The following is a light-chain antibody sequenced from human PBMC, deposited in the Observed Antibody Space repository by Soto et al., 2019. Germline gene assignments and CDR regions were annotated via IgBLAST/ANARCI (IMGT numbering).Light chain of an antibody. CDR1: QSVSTN. J-gene: IGKJ5*01. Sequence: EIVLTQSPGTLSLSPGERATLSCRASQSVSTNLAWYQQKPGQAPRLLIYGASTRATGIPARFSGSGSGTEFTLTISSLQSGDFAVYYCQQYNNWPSITFGQGTRLEIK. CDR3: QQYNNWPSIT. CDR2: GAS. V-gene: IGKV3-15*01.